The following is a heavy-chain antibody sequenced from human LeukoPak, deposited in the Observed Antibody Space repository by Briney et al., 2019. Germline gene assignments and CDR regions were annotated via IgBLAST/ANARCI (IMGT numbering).Heavy chain of an antibody. CDR3: AREDADYTFSFDF. J-gene: IGHJ4*02. D-gene: IGHD4-17*01. CDR2: INPRGGST. CDR1: GYTFTRNY. V-gene: IGHV1-46*01. Sequence: ASVKVSCKASGYTFTRNYMHWVRQAPGQGLEWMGIINPRGGSTTYAQKFQGRLTMTRDTSASTVYMELSSLRPEDTAVYYCAREDADYTFSFDFWGQGTLSPSPQ.